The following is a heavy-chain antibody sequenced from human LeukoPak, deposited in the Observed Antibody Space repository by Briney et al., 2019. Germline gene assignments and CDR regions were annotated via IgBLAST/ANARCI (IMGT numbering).Heavy chain of an antibody. CDR3: ARSKKVGDDSFEY. Sequence: PGGSLRLSCTASGFTFNNNEMNWVRQAPGKGLEWVSYISSSGTGIYYADSVKGRFTISRDNAKLYLQMSSLRAEATALYYCARSKKVGDDSFEYWGQGALVTVSS. CDR1: GFTFNNNE. CDR2: ISSSGTGI. J-gene: IGHJ4*02. V-gene: IGHV3-48*03. D-gene: IGHD3-16*01.